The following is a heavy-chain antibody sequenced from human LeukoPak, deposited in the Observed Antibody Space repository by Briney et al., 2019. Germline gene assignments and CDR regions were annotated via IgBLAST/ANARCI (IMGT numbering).Heavy chain of an antibody. D-gene: IGHD2-2*01. Sequence: GGSPRLSCAASGFTLITYWMTWVRQAPGKGLEWVANINQDGSEKYYVGSVKGRFTISRDNARNSLYLQMNSLRAEDTAVYYCAKAQSRIFCSSTSCYDDAFDIWGQGTMVTVSS. J-gene: IGHJ3*02. CDR2: INQDGSEK. V-gene: IGHV3-7*01. CDR1: GFTLITYW. CDR3: AKAQSRIFCSSTSCYDDAFDI.